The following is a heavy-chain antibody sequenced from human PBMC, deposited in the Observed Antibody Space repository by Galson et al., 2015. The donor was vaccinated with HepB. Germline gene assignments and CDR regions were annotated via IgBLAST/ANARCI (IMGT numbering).Heavy chain of an antibody. CDR2: IIPVFGTA. J-gene: IGHJ3*02. V-gene: IGHV1-69*13. CDR3: ASGAYYYDTSAYYRTAAFDI. Sequence: SVKVSCKASGGTFSSYAISWVRQAPGQGLEWMGGIIPVFGTANYAQNFQGRVTITADESTSTAYMELSSLRSEDTAMYYCASGAYYYDTSAYYRTAAFDIWGQGTMVTVSS. CDR1: GGTFSSYA. D-gene: IGHD3-22*01.